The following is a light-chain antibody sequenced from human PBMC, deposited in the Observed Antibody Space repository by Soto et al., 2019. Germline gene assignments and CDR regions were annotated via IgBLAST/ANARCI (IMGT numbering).Light chain of an antibody. CDR1: SGHSNYA. J-gene: IGLJ2*01. CDR3: QTWDTGIVL. CDR2: LNSDGSH. V-gene: IGLV4-69*01. Sequence: QLVLTQSPSASASLGASVKLTCTLSSGHSNYAIAWHQQQPEKGPRYLMKLNSDGSHSKGDGIPDRFSGSSSGAERYLTISSLQSEDEAEYYCQTWDTGIVLFGGGTKLT.